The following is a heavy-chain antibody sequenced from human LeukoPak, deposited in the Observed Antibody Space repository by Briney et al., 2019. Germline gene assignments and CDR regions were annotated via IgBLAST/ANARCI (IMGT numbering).Heavy chain of an antibody. J-gene: IGHJ4*02. CDR1: GGSISSYY. D-gene: IGHD3-22*01. V-gene: IGHV4-59*08. CDR2: IYYSGST. CDR3: ARHLYYYDSSGYYFDY. Sequence: PSETLSLTCTVSGGSISSYYWSWIRQPPGKGLERIGYIYYSGSTNYNPSLKSRVTISVDTSKNQFSLKLSSVTAADTAVYYCARHLYYYDSSGYYFDYWGQGTLVTVSS.